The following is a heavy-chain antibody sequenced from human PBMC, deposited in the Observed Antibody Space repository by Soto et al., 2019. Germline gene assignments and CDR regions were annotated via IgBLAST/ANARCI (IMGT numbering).Heavy chain of an antibody. J-gene: IGHJ6*02. Sequence: PGGSLRLSCAASGFTFSSYAMSWVRQAPGKGLEWVSAISGSGGSTYYADSVKGRFTISRGNSKNTLYLQLNSLRAEDTAVYYCAKGLRITIFGVADYYYYYGMDVWGQGTTVTVSS. D-gene: IGHD3-3*01. CDR1: GFTFSSYA. V-gene: IGHV3-23*01. CDR3: AKGLRITIFGVADYYYYYGMDV. CDR2: ISGSGGST.